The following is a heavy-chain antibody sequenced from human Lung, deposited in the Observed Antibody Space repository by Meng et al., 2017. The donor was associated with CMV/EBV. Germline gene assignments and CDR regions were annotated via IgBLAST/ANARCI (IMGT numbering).Heavy chain of an antibody. CDR2: ISSSSSYI. CDR3: ARDRGYSYGYLDY. CDR1: GFTFSSYS. D-gene: IGHD5-18*01. V-gene: IGHV3-21*01. Sequence: GESXKISCAASGFTFSSYSMNWVRQAPGKGLEWVSSISSSSSYIYYADSVKGRFTISRDNAKNSLYLQMNSLRAEDTAVYYCARDRGYSYGYLDYWGHGTLVTVSS. J-gene: IGHJ4*01.